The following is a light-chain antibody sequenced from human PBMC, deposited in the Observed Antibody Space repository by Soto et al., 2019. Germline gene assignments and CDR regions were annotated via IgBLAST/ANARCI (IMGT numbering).Light chain of an antibody. CDR2: EVT. V-gene: IGLV2-14*01. CDR3: SSYTSSSTYV. Sequence: QSVLTQPASVSGSPGQSITISCTGTSSDVGGYNYVAWYQQHPGKAPKLMISEVTDRPSGVSNRFSGSKSGNTASLTISGLQAEDEADYYCSSYTSSSTYVFGPGTKVTVL. J-gene: IGLJ1*01. CDR1: SSDVGGYNY.